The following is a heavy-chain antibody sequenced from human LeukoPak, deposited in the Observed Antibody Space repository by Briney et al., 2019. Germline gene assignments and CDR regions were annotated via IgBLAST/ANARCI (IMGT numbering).Heavy chain of an antibody. D-gene: IGHD3-9*01. Sequence: PGRSLRPSCAASGFTFSSYGMHWVRQAPGKGLEWVAVIWYDGSNKYYADSVKGRFTISRDNSKNTLYLQMNSLRAEDTAVYYCARDQQGYDILTGYYRYYYYGMDVWGQGTTVTVSS. CDR1: GFTFSSYG. J-gene: IGHJ6*02. V-gene: IGHV3-33*01. CDR3: ARDQQGYDILTGYYRYYYYGMDV. CDR2: IWYDGSNK.